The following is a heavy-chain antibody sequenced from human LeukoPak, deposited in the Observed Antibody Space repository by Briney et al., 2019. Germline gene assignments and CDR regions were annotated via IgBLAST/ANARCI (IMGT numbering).Heavy chain of an antibody. V-gene: IGHV4-59*01. D-gene: IGHD7-27*01. CDR3: ARSNWGTPYYYYGMDV. Sequence: SETLSLTCTVSGGSISSYYWSWIRQPPGKGLEWIGYIYYSGSTNYNPSLKSRVTISVDTSKNQFSLKLSSVTAADTAVYYCARSNWGTPYYYYGMDVWGQGTRSPSP. CDR1: GGSISSYY. J-gene: IGHJ6*02. CDR2: IYYSGST.